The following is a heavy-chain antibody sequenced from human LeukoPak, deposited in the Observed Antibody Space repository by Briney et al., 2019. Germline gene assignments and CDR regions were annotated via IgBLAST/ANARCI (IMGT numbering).Heavy chain of an antibody. CDR3: ARAYYYDSSGYYGAFDY. J-gene: IGHJ4*02. V-gene: IGHV3-33*01. D-gene: IGHD3-22*01. CDR1: GFTFSSYG. CDR2: IWYDGSNK. Sequence: GGSLRLSCAASGFTFSSYGMHWVRQASGKGLEWVAVIWYDGSNKYYADSVKGRFTISRDNSKNTLYLQMNGLRAEDTAVYYCARAYYYDSSGYYGAFDYWGQGTLVTVSS.